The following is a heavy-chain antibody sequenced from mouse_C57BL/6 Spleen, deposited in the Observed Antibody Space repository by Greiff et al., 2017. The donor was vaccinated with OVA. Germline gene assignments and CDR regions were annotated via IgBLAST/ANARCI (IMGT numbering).Heavy chain of an antibody. V-gene: IGHV1-81*01. D-gene: IGHD2-5*01. CDR3: ARKGAYSNYEDY. Sequence: QVQLQQSGAELARPGASVKLSCKASGYTFTSYGISWVKQRTGQGLEWIGEIYPRSGNTYYNEKFKGKATLTADKSSSTAYMELRSLTSEDSAVYFCARKGAYSNYEDYWGQGTTLTVSS. J-gene: IGHJ2*01. CDR1: GYTFTSYG. CDR2: IYPRSGNT.